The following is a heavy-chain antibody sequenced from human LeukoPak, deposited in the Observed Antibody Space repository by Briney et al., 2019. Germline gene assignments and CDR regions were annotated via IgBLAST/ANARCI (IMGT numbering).Heavy chain of an antibody. CDR2: ISYDGSNK. CDR1: GFTFSSYA. V-gene: IGHV3-30-3*01. D-gene: IGHD3-22*01. J-gene: IGHJ4*02. Sequence: GGSLRLSCAASGFTFSSYAMHWVRQAPGKGLEWVAVISYDGSNKYYADSVKGRFTISRDNSKNTLYLQMNSLRAEDTAVYYCALSPYYYDSRGLTPFFDYWGQGTLVTVSS. CDR3: ALSPYYYDSRGLTPFFDY.